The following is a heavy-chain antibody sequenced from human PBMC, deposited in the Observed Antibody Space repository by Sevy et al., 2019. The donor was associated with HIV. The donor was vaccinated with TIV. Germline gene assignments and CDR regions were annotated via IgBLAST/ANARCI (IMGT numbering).Heavy chain of an antibody. Sequence: GGSLGLSCVVSGIIFTSSGMHWVRQAPGKGLEWVAVISYHGRDKFYADSVKGRFTISRDNSKNILYLQMNGLRIEDTAVYYCAKDFTGYNGMDVWGQGTMVTVYS. V-gene: IGHV3-30*18. CDR2: ISYHGRDK. D-gene: IGHD3-9*01. CDR1: GIIFTSSG. J-gene: IGHJ6*02. CDR3: AKDFTGYNGMDV.